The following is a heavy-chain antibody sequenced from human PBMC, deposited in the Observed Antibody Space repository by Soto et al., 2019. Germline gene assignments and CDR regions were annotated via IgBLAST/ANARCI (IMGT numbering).Heavy chain of an antibody. CDR1: GFTFSSYG. V-gene: IGHV3-33*01. D-gene: IGHD3-10*01. J-gene: IGHJ4*02. CDR2: IWYDGSNK. Sequence: GSLRLSCAASGFTFSSYGMHWVRQAPGKGLEWVAVIWYDGSNKYYADSVKGRFTISRDNSKNSLYLQMNSLRAEDTAVYYCARDFIWLGEPIWGQGTLVTVSS. CDR3: ARDFIWLGEPI.